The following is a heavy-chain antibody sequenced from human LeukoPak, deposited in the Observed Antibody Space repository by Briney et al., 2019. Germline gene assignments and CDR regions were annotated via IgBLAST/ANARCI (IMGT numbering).Heavy chain of an antibody. V-gene: IGHV4-39*01. D-gene: IGHD3-10*01. CDR1: GGSISSSSYY. Sequence: SETLSLTCTVSGGSISSSSYYWGWLRQPPGTGLEWIGSIYYSGSTYYNPSLKSRVTISVDTSKNQFSLKLSSVTAADTAVYYCARVHHYYGSGSYYNVPLYYYYMDVWGKGTTVTISS. CDR2: IYYSGST. CDR3: ARVHHYYGSGSYYNVPLYYYYMDV. J-gene: IGHJ6*03.